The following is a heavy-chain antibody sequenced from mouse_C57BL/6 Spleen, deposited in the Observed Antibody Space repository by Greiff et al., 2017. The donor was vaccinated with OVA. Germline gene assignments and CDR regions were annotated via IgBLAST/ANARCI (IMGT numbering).Heavy chain of an antibody. Sequence: QVHVKQPGAELVKPGASVKMSCKASGYTFTSYWITWVKQRPGQGLEWIGDIYPGSGSTNYNEKFKSKATLTVDTSSSTAYMQLSSLTSEDSAVYYCARKTGVFYFDYWGQGTTLTVSS. CDR1: GYTFTSYW. V-gene: IGHV1-55*01. CDR3: ARKTGVFYFDY. CDR2: IYPGSGST. J-gene: IGHJ2*01.